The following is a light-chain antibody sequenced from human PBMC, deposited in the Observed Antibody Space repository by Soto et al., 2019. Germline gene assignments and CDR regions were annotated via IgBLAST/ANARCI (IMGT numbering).Light chain of an antibody. CDR2: QVT. V-gene: IGLV2-14*01. Sequence: QSALTQPASVSGSPGQSITISCTGTSSDVGYYNYVSWYQQHPGKAPQLIIFQVTNRASGISARFSGSKSGDTASLTISGLQAEDEADYYCSSYDSGLSTYVFGTGTKVTVL. CDR3: SSYDSGLSTYV. J-gene: IGLJ1*01. CDR1: SSDVGYYNY.